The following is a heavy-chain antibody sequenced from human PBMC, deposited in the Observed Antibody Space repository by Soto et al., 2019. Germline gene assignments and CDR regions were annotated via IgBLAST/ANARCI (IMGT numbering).Heavy chain of an antibody. J-gene: IGHJ4*02. Sequence: VLQPPGKGLEWIGQISHSGSTNYNPSLTSRVTISVDKSKNHFSLKLTSVTAADTAVYYCAARHFWSGPWTQRRLDYWGQGTLVTVSS. D-gene: IGHD3-3*02. CDR2: ISHSGST. V-gene: IGHV4-4*02. CDR3: AARHFWSGPWTQRRLDY.